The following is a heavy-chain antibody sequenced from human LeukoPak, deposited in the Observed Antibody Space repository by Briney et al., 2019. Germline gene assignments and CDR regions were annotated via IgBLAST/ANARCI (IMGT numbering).Heavy chain of an antibody. Sequence: GGSLRLSCAASGFTFSSYEMNWVRQAPGKGLEGVSYISSSGSTIYYADSVKGRFTISRDNAKNSLYLQMNSLRAEDTAVYYCAREDIVVVPARRYYYGMDVWGQGTTVTVSS. J-gene: IGHJ6*02. CDR2: ISSSGSTI. CDR1: GFTFSSYE. CDR3: AREDIVVVPARRYYYGMDV. V-gene: IGHV3-48*03. D-gene: IGHD2-2*01.